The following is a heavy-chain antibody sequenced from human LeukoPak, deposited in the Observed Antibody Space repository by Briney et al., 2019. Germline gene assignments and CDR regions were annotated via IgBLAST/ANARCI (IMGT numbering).Heavy chain of an antibody. CDR2: IIPIFGTA. CDR3: ASLVDGDYFDY. V-gene: IGHV1-69*05. J-gene: IGHJ4*02. D-gene: IGHD2-15*01. Sequence: SVKVSCKASGYTFTSYGISWVRQAPGQGLEWMGGIIPIFGTANYAQKFQGRVTITTDESTSTAYMELSSLSSEDTAVYYCASLVDGDYFDYWGQGTLVTVSS. CDR1: GYTFTSYG.